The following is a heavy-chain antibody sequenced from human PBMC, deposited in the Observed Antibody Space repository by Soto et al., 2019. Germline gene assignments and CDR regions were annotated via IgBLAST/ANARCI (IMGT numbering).Heavy chain of an antibody. CDR3: ARDRLYRSSFQYYYYSYGMDV. Sequence: QVQLVESGGGVVQPGRSLRLSCAASGFTFSSYGMHWVRQAPGKGLEWVAVIWYDGSNKYYADSVKGRFTISRDNSKNTLYLQMNSLRAEDTAVYYCARDRLYRSSFQYYYYSYGMDVWGQGTTVTVSS. D-gene: IGHD6-6*01. CDR2: IWYDGSNK. V-gene: IGHV3-33*01. J-gene: IGHJ6*02. CDR1: GFTFSSYG.